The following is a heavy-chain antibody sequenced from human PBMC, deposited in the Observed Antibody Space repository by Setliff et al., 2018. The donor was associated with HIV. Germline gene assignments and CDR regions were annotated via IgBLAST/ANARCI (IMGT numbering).Heavy chain of an antibody. Sequence: ASVKVSCKASGYTFTSYDINWVRQATGQGLEWMGWMNPNSGNTGYAQKFQGRVTITRNTSISTAYMELSSLRSEDTAVYYCARGGAGEWHLYMDVWGKGTAVTVSS. V-gene: IGHV1-8*03. J-gene: IGHJ6*03. D-gene: IGHD3-16*01. CDR3: ARGGAGEWHLYMDV. CDR1: GYTFTSYD. CDR2: MNPNSGNT.